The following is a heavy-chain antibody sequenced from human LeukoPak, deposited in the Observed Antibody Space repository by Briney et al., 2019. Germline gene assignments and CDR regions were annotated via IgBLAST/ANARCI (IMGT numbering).Heavy chain of an antibody. J-gene: IGHJ6*02. D-gene: IGHD6-13*01. CDR2: IYYSGST. Sequence: KSSETLSLTCTVSGGSISSYYWSWIRQPPGKGLEWIGYIYYSGSTNYNPSLKSRVTISVDTSKNQFSLKLSSVTAADTAVYYCARDRPRIAAAGTSYCYYGMDVWGQGTTVTVSS. CDR3: ARDRPRIAAAGTSYCYYGMDV. V-gene: IGHV4-59*01. CDR1: GGSISSYY.